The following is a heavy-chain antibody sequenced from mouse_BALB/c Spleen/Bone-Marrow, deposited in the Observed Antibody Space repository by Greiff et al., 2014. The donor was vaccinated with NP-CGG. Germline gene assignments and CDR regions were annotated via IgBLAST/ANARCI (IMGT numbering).Heavy chain of an antibody. Sequence: DLVKPGASVKLSCKASGYTFTNFWINWIKPRPGQGLEWIGRIAPGTGTTYYNEMFKGKATLTVDTSSSTAYIQLSSLSSEDSAVYFCARYDYAMDYWGQGTSVTVSS. V-gene: IGHV1S41*01. D-gene: IGHD2-3*01. J-gene: IGHJ4*01. CDR2: IAPGTGTT. CDR3: ARYDYAMDY. CDR1: GYTFTNFW.